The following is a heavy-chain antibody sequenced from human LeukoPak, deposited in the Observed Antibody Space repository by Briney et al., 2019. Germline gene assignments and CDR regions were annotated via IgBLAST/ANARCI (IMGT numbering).Heavy chain of an antibody. Sequence: SETLSLTCAVYGGSFSGYYWSLIRQPPGKGLEWIGEINHSGSTNYNPSLKSRVTISVDTSKNQFSLKLSSVTAADTAVYYCAREMRGDIVVVPAAPGFDYWGQGTLVTVSS. CDR1: GGSFSGYY. CDR2: INHSGST. V-gene: IGHV4-34*01. CDR3: AREMRGDIVVVPAAPGFDY. D-gene: IGHD2-2*01. J-gene: IGHJ4*02.